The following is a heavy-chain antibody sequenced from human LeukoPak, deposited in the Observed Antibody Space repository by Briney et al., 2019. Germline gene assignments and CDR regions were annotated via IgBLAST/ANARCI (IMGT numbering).Heavy chain of an antibody. CDR2: INSDGSTT. V-gene: IGHV3-74*01. CDR3: AKDPYCSSTSCYL. CDR1: GFTFSSYW. Sequence: GGSLRLSCAASGFTFSSYWMHWVRQAPGKGLVWVSHINSDGSTTTYADSVKGRFTISRDNSKNTLYLQMNSLRAEDTAVYYCAKDPYCSSTSCYLWGQGTLVTVSS. D-gene: IGHD2-2*01. J-gene: IGHJ4*02.